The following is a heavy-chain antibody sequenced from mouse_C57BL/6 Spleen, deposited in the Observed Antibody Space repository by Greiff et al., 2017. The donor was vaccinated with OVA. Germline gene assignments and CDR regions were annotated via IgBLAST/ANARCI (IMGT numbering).Heavy chain of an antibody. CDR3: TTRGYFDV. Sequence: VQLQQPGAELVRPGASVKLSCTASGFNIKDDYMHWVKQRPEQGLEWIGWIDPENGDTEYASKFQGKATITADTSSNTAYLQLSSLTSEDTAVYYCTTRGYFDVWGTGTTVTVSS. J-gene: IGHJ1*03. CDR2: IDPENGDT. CDR1: GFNIKDDY. V-gene: IGHV14-4*01.